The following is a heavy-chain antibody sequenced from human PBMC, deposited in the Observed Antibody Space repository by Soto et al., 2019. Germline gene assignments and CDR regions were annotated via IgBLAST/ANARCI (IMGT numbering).Heavy chain of an antibody. CDR1: GFTFSSYG. V-gene: IGHV3-33*01. D-gene: IGHD2-8*01. CDR2: IWYDGSNK. J-gene: IGHJ6*02. CDR3: AREAMVHYLNYYGMDV. Sequence: PGGSLRLSCAASGFTFSSYGMHWVRQAPGKGLEWVAVIWYDGSNKYYADSVKGRFTISRDNSKNTLYLQMNSLRAEDTAVYYCAREAMVHYLNYYGMDVWGQGTTVTVSS.